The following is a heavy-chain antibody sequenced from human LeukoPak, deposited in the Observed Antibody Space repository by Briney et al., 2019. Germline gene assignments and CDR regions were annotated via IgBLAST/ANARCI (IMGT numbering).Heavy chain of an antibody. D-gene: IGHD6-6*01. V-gene: IGHV4-4*09. CDR3: ARSAARQRNYYYYMDV. CDR1: GGSISSYY. CDR2: IYTSGST. Sequence: SETLSLTCTVSGGSISSYYWSWIRQPPGKGLEWIGYIYTSGSTNYNPSLKSRVTISIDTSKNQFSLKLSSVTAADTAVYYYARSAARQRNYYYYMDVWGKGTTVTVSS. J-gene: IGHJ6*03.